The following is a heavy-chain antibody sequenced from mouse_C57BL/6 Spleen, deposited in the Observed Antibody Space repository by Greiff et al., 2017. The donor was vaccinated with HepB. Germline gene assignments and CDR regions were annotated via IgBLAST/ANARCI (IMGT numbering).Heavy chain of an antibody. J-gene: IGHJ2*01. CDR3: AREIYYGYDVDYFDY. CDR1: GFTFSSYA. CDR2: ISAGGSYT. Sequence: EVKLVESGGGLVKPGGSLKLSCAASGFTFSSYAMSWVRQTPEKRLEWVATISAGGSYTYYPDNVKGRFTISRDNAKNNLYLQMSHLKSEDTAMYYCAREIYYGYDVDYFDYWGQGTTLTVSS. V-gene: IGHV5-4*01. D-gene: IGHD2-2*01.